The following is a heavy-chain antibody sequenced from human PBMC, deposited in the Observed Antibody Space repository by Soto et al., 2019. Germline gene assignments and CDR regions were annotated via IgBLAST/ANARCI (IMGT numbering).Heavy chain of an antibody. CDR3: ARSQPTVTSYDY. CDR1: GGSISSGGYS. J-gene: IGHJ4*02. Sequence: QLQLQESGSGLVKPSQTLSLTCAVSGGSISSGGYSWSWIRQPPGKGLEWMGYIYHSGSTYYNPSLKRRVTISADRSKTQFSLQLSSVTAADTAVYSCARSQPTVTSYDYWGQGTLVTVSS. D-gene: IGHD4-17*01. CDR2: IYHSGST. V-gene: IGHV4-30-2*01.